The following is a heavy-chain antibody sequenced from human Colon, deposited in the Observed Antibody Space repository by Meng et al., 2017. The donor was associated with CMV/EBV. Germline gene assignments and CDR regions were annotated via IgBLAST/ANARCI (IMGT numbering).Heavy chain of an antibody. CDR3: AWDIAYYFGN. CDR1: GFYFSYAW. J-gene: IGHJ4*02. CDR2: IKSKASCWTT. V-gene: IGHV3-15*01. Sequence: VQMVWVWGSWVKPRRSIRASCLTSGFYFSYAWMSWFPQAPGKGLEWIGRIKSKASCWTTDYAAPVKDRFINSRDDSKNTLYLQMNSLETEDTAMYYCAWDIAYYFGNWGQGALVTVSS. D-gene: IGHD2-15*01.